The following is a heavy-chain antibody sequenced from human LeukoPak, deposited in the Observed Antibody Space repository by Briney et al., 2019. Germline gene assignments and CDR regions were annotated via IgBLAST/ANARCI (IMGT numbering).Heavy chain of an antibody. CDR1: GYSFTTYW. V-gene: IGHV5-51*01. Sequence: GESLKISCKGSGYSFTTYWIGWVRQRPGKGLEWMGIIYPSDSDTRYRPSFQGQVTISADKSISTAYLQWSSLKASDTAMYYCARHDDYYGSGSYGGFDPWGQGTLVTVSS. J-gene: IGHJ5*02. D-gene: IGHD3-10*01. CDR2: IYPSDSDT. CDR3: ARHDDYYGSGSYGGFDP.